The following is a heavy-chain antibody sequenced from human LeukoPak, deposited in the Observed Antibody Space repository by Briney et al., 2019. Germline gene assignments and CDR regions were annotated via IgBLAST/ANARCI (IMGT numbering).Heavy chain of an antibody. D-gene: IGHD3-22*01. CDR1: GGTFSSYA. J-gene: IGHJ1*01. Sequence: SVKVSCKASGGTFSSYAISWVRQAPGQGLEWMGRIIPILGTANYAQKFQGRVTITADKSTSTAYMELSSLRSEDTAVYYCARDHGWSSDDSSGSYFQHWGQGTLVTVSS. CDR3: ARDHGWSSDDSSGSYFQH. V-gene: IGHV1-69*04. CDR2: IIPILGTA.